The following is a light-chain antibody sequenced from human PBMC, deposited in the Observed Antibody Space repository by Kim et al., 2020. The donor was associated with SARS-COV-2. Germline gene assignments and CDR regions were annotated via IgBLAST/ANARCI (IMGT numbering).Light chain of an antibody. CDR3: GAWDDSLSAYV. CDR2: DEN. J-gene: IGLJ1*01. V-gene: IGLV1-51*01. Sequence: QSVLTQPPSVSAAPGQSVTISCTGSTSNIGNNYVSWYQQLPGTAPKILVYDENKRPSGIPDRFSGSKSGASATLGITGLQTGDEADYYCGAWDDSLSAYVFGTGTKVTVL. CDR1: TSNIGNNY.